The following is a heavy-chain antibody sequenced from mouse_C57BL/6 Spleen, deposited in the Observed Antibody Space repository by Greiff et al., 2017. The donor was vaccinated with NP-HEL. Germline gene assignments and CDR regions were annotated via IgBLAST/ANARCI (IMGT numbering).Heavy chain of an antibody. V-gene: IGHV5-4*01. Sequence: EVQRVESGGGLVKPGGSLKLSCAASGFTFSSYAMSWVRQTPEKRLEWVATISDGGSYTYYPDNVKGRFTISRDNAKNNLYLQMSHLKSEDTAMYYCARNYDEYFDVWGTGTTVTVSS. D-gene: IGHD2-4*01. CDR3: ARNYDEYFDV. CDR1: GFTFSSYA. J-gene: IGHJ1*03. CDR2: ISDGGSYT.